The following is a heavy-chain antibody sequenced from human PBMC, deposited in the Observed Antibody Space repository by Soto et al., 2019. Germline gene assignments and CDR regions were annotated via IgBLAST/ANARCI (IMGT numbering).Heavy chain of an antibody. J-gene: IGHJ4*02. CDR2: ISYSGGT. Sequence: QVQLQESGPGLVKPSQTLSLTCTVSGGSISSGGYYWSWIRQHPGKGLEWIGYISYSGGTYYSPSLKRRVTTSVDTTKNQFSLKLSSVTAADTAVYYCAGDNCGGGSCYFDYWGQGTLVTVSS. V-gene: IGHV4-31*03. CDR3: AGDNCGGGSCYFDY. CDR1: GGSISSGGYY. D-gene: IGHD2-15*01.